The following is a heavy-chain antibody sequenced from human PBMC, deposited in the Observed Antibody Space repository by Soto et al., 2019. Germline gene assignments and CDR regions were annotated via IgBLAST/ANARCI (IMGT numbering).Heavy chain of an antibody. CDR2: MNPNSGNT. CDR1: GYTFTSYD. Sequence: GASVKVSCKASGYTFTSYDINWVRQATGQGLEWMGWMNPNSGNTGYAQKFQGRVTMTRNTSTSTAYMELSSPRSEDTAVYYCARGDRSGSYLYWFEPWGQGTLVTVSS. D-gene: IGHD3-10*01. CDR3: ARGDRSGSYLYWFEP. J-gene: IGHJ5*02. V-gene: IGHV1-8*01.